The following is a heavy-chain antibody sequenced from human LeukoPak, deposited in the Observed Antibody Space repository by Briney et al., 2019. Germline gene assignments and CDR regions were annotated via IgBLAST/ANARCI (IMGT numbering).Heavy chain of an antibody. CDR2: IYPDDSNT. CDR1: GYNFNSFW. V-gene: IGHV5-51*01. CDR3: ARTPAYCSGGSCYSLPNPPDQNFDY. D-gene: IGHD2-15*01. J-gene: IGHJ4*02. Sequence: KNGESLKISCKGSGYNFNSFWIGWVRQMPGKGLEWMGIIYPDDSNTRYSPSFQGQVTISADKSISTAYLQWSSLKASDTAMYYCARTPAYCSGGSCYSLPNPPDQNFDYWGQGTLVTVSS.